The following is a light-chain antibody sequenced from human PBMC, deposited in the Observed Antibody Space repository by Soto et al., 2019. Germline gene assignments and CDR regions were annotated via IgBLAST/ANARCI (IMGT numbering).Light chain of an antibody. CDR1: QSISSW. CDR2: KAS. V-gene: IGKV1-5*03. CDR3: QQYNSYSRT. Sequence: DIQMTQSPSTLSASVGDRVTITCRASQSISSWLAWYQQKPGKAPKLLIYKASSLASGVPARFSGSGSGTEFTLTISSLQPDDFAPYYCQQYNSYSRTFGQGTKVEIK. J-gene: IGKJ1*01.